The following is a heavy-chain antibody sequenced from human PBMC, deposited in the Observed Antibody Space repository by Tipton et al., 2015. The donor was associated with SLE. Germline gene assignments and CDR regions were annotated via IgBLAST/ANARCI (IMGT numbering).Heavy chain of an antibody. D-gene: IGHD5-24*01. V-gene: IGHV3-74*01. Sequence: SLRLSCAASGFTFNNYWMHWVRQAPGKGLVWVSRIHTDGSLTNYADSVKGRFTISRDNAKNSLSLQMNSLRAEDTAIYYCARLGDAYVFDSWGPGSLVTVSA. CDR3: ARLGDAYVFDS. CDR1: GFTFNNYW. J-gene: IGHJ4*02. CDR2: IHTDGSLT.